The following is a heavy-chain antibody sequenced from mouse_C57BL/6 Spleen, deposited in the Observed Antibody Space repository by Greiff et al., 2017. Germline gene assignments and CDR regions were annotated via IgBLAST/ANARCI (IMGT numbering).Heavy chain of an antibody. J-gene: IGHJ4*01. CDR1: GYTFTSYG. Sequence: VKLLEPGAELARPGASVKLSCKASGYTFTSYGISWVKQRTGQGLEWIGEIYPRGGNTYYNEKFKGKATLTADKFTSTAYMELRSLTSEVSAVYLCARRDYYGSSYDYAMDYWGQGTSVTVSS. CDR3: ARRDYYGSSYDYAMDY. CDR2: IYPRGGNT. D-gene: IGHD1-1*01. V-gene: IGHV1-81*01.